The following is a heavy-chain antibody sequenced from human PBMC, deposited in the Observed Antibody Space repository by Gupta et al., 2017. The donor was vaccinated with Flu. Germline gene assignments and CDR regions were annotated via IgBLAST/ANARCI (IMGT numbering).Heavy chain of an antibody. J-gene: IGHJ6*02. D-gene: IGHD1-1*01. CDR2: IVPKTGDT. CDR1: GYTFTDYY. CDR3: TREQLASSFYYYYYGMDV. V-gene: IGHV1-2*02. Sequence: QVQLVQSGTEVKKPGASVRVSCVASGYTFTDYYIHWVRQAPGQGLEWMGYIVPKTGDTGYAQRFKGRVTMTRDTSINTAYMRLTRLTSNDTAVYFCTREQLASSFYYYYYGMDVWGHGTTVIVSS.